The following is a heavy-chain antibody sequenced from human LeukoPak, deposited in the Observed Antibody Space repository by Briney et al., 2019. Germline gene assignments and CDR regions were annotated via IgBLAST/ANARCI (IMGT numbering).Heavy chain of an antibody. V-gene: IGHV3-33*01. Sequence: GGSLRLSCAASGFTFNTYGMHWVRQAPGKGLEWVAIIWYDGSNENYADSMKGRFTISRDNSKNTLYLQMNSLRAEDTAMYYCARVGYRNDSSGYYFNYYYYYGMDVWGQGTTVTVSS. D-gene: IGHD3-22*01. CDR2: IWYDGSNE. CDR3: ARVGYRNDSSGYYFNYYYYYGMDV. J-gene: IGHJ6*02. CDR1: GFTFNTYG.